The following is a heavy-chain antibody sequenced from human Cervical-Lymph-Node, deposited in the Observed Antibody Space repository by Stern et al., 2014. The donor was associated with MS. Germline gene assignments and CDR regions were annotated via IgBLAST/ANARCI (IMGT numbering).Heavy chain of an antibody. V-gene: IGHV3-11*01. J-gene: IGHJ5*02. CDR3: ARESGSYPTWFDT. D-gene: IGHD3-10*01. CDR2: ISTSGTTI. Sequence: VQLVPSGGGLVKPGGSLRISCAASGFTFSDYYMSWIRQAPGKGLEWISNISTSGTTIYYADSVKGRFTISRDNAKDTLYLQMNSLSPEDTAVYYCARESGSYPTWFDTWGQGTLVTVSS. CDR1: GFTFSDYY.